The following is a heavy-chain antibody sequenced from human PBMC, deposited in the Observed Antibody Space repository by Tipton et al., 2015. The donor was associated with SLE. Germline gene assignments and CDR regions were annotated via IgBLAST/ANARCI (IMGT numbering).Heavy chain of an antibody. D-gene: IGHD3-9*01. J-gene: IGHJ4*02. CDR3: ARQDNDILTGYFDY. CDR1: GGSISSSSYY. V-gene: IGHV4-39*01. Sequence: GLVKPSETLSLTCTVSGGSISSSSYYWGWIRQPPGKGLEWIGSSYYSGRTYYSPSIKSRVTISVVTSKNQFSLRLSSVTAADTAVYYCARQDNDILTGYFDYWGQGILFTDSS. CDR2: SYYSGRT.